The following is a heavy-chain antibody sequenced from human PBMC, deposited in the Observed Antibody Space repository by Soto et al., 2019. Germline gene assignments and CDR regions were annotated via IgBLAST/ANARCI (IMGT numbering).Heavy chain of an antibody. J-gene: IGHJ5*02. D-gene: IGHD6-19*01. V-gene: IGHV3-30*18. CDR2: ISYDGSNK. CDR3: AKDLGYSSGWYQGWFDP. Sequence: QVQLVESGGGVVQPGRSLRLSCAASGFTFSSYGMHWVRQAPGKGLEWVAVISYDGSNKYYADSVKGRFTISRDNSKNTLYLQMNSLRAEDTAVYYCAKDLGYSSGWYQGWFDPWGQGTLVIVAS. CDR1: GFTFSSYG.